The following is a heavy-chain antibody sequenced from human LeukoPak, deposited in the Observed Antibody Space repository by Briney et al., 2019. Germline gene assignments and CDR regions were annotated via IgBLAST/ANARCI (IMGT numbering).Heavy chain of an antibody. CDR2: ISGSGGST. J-gene: IGHJ4*02. CDR1: GFTFSSYG. Sequence: GGTLRLSCAASGFTFSSYGMSWVRQAPGKGLEWVSAISGSGGSTYYADSVKGRFTISRDNSKNTLYLQMNSLRAEDTAVYSCARKNIPSPRIRYSSDWNGRAFDYWGQGTLVTVSS. V-gene: IGHV3-23*01. D-gene: IGHD6-25*01. CDR3: ARKNIPSPRIRYSSDWNGRAFDY.